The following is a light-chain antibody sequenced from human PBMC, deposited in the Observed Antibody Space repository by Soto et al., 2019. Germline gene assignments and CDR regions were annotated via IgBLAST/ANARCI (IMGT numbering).Light chain of an antibody. Sequence: DIQMTQSPSTLSASXXDXXXXXXXASQSISSWLALYQQKPGKAPKLLIYDASGLETGVPSRFSGSGSGTEFTLTISSLQPDDFATYYCQQYNRYSRTFCQGSKVDTK. V-gene: IGKV1-5*01. CDR2: DAS. J-gene: IGKJ1*01. CDR1: QSISSW. CDR3: QQYNRYSRT.